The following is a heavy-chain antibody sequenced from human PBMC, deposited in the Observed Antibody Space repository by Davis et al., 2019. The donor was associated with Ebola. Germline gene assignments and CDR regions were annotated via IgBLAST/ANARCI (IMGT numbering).Heavy chain of an antibody. V-gene: IGHV4-59*12. D-gene: IGHD6-13*01. CDR3: ARDGAAAGKGPFDY. CDR2: IYYSGST. CDR1: GGSISSYY. J-gene: IGHJ4*02. Sequence: SETLSLTCTVSGGSISSYYWSWIRQPPGKGLEWIGYIYYSGSTNYNPSLKSRVTISVDTSKNQFSLKLTSVTAADTAVYYCARDGAAAGKGPFDYWGQGTLVTVSS.